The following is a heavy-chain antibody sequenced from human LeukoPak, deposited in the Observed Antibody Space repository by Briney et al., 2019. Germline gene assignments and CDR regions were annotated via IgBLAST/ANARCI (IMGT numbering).Heavy chain of an antibody. J-gene: IGHJ4*02. Sequence: SETLSLTCTVSGGSISSSSYYWGWIRQPPGKGLEWIGSIYYSGSTYYNPSLKSRVTISVDTSKNQFSLKLSSVTAADTAVYYCARERGVSHPFDYWGQGTLVTVSS. D-gene: IGHD2-21*01. CDR1: GGSISSSSYY. V-gene: IGHV4-39*02. CDR2: IYYSGST. CDR3: ARERGVSHPFDY.